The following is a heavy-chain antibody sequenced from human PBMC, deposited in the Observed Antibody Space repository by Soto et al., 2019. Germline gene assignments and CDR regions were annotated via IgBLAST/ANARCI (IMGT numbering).Heavy chain of an antibody. V-gene: IGHV1-18*01. Sequence: QVQLVQSGAEVKKPGASVKVSCKASGYTFTSYGISWVRQAPGQGLEWMGWSSAYSGNTNYAQKLQGRVTMTTDTSTSTAYRELRSLRSDDTAVYYCARDKGAYCGGDCYSTWFDPWGQGTLVTVSS. CDR3: ARDKGAYCGGDCYSTWFDP. CDR2: SSAYSGNT. CDR1: GYTFTSYG. D-gene: IGHD2-21*02. J-gene: IGHJ5*02.